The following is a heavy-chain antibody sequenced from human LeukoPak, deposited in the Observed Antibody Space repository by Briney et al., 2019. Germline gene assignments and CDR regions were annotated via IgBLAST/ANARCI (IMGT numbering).Heavy chain of an antibody. J-gene: IGHJ4*02. CDR3: ATHSGDYYLDTSGYHFDY. CDR1: GFTVINKY. Sequence: GGSLRLSCAAYGFTVINKYVSWVRQAPGKGLEWVSVIYAAGSTYYVDSVKGRFTLSRDNVKNTLDLQMNSLRVEDTAVYYCATHSGDYYLDTSGYHFDYWGQGALVVVSS. V-gene: IGHV3-66*01. D-gene: IGHD5-12*01. CDR2: IYAAGST.